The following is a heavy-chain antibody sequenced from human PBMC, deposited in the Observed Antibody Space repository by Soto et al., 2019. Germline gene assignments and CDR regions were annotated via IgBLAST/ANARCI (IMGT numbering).Heavy chain of an antibody. V-gene: IGHV3-15*01. CDR1: GFTFSNAW. J-gene: IGHJ4*02. CDR3: TTEGPNYYDSSGYSY. D-gene: IGHD3-22*01. CDR2: IKSKTDGGTT. Sequence: PVGSLRLSCAASGFTFSNAWMSWVRQAPGKGLEWVGRIKSKTDGGTTDYAAPVKGRFTISRDDSKNTLYLKMNSLKTEDTAVYYCTTEGPNYYDSSGYSYWGQGTLVTVSS.